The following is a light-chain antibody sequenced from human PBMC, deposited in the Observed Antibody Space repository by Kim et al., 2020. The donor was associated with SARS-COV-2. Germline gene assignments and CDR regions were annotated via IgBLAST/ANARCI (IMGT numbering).Light chain of an antibody. V-gene: IGKV1D-16*01. CDR3: QQYSTYPRS. Sequence: DIQMTQSPSSLSASVGDRVSITCRASQDIGTSLAWYQQRPDKAPKSLIYGASSLQSEVPSRFSGSGSGTEFTLTISSLQPEDFATYYCQQYSTYPRSFGGGTKVDIK. J-gene: IGKJ4*01. CDR1: QDIGTS. CDR2: GAS.